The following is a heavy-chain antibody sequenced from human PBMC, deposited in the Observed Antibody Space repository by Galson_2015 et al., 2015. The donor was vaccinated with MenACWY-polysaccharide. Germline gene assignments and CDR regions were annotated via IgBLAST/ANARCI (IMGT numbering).Heavy chain of an antibody. Sequence: SLRLSCAASGFTFSTYTMHWVRQAPGKGLEWVAVISNDGSNKYYADSVKGRFTISRDNFKSTLYLQMNSLRAEDTAVYYCARGGSTYYYGSGTYYKFDSWGQGTLVTVSS. V-gene: IGHV3-30-3*01. CDR1: GFTFSTYT. CDR3: ARGGSTYYYGSGTYYKFDS. CDR2: ISNDGSNK. J-gene: IGHJ4*02. D-gene: IGHD3-10*01.